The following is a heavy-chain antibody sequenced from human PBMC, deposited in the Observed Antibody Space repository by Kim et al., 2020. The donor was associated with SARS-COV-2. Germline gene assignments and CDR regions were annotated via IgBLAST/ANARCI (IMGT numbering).Heavy chain of an antibody. Sequence: ASVKVSCKASGYTFTSYDINWVRQATGQGLEWMGWMNPNSGNTGYAQKFQGRVTMTRNTSISTAYMELSSLRSEDTAVYYCARGVGAAAPHRADYWGQGTLVTVSS. J-gene: IGHJ4*02. D-gene: IGHD6-13*01. CDR2: MNPNSGNT. V-gene: IGHV1-8*01. CDR3: ARGVGAAAPHRADY. CDR1: GYTFTSYD.